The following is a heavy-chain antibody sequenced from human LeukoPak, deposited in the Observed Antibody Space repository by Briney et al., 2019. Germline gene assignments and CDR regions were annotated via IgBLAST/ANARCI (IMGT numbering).Heavy chain of an antibody. V-gene: IGHV4-38-2*02. CDR2: IYHSGST. J-gene: IGHJ6*03. CDR1: GYSISSGYY. CDR3: ARVATTPYYYMDV. D-gene: IGHD5-12*01. Sequence: SGTLSLTCTVSGYSISSGYYWGWIRQPPGKGLEWIGSIYHSGSTYYNPSLKSRVTISVDTSKNQFSLKLNSVTAADTAVYYCARVATTPYYYMDVWGKGTTVTVSS.